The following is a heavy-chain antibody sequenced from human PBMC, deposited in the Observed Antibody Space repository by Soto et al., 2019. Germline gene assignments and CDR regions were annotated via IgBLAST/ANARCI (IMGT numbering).Heavy chain of an antibody. CDR1: SYTITSYF. CDR2: VSAYNGDT. CDR3: ARQNYYSGMDV. Sequence: GASVKVFCKTSSYTITSYFITSVRPAPGEGLVWVGWVSAYNGDTNYGKMLQGRVTLTTDTSKSTGYLELRSMRSDDTAVCFCARQNYYSGMDVWGQGTKATVSS. D-gene: IGHD1-1*01. V-gene: IGHV1-18*01. J-gene: IGHJ6*02.